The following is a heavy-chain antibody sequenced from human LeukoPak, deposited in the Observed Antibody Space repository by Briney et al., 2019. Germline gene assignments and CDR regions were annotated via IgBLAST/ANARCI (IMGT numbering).Heavy chain of an antibody. J-gene: IGHJ6*02. CDR2: IIPILGIA. Sequence: SVKVSCKASGGTFSSYAISWVRQAPGQGLEWMGRIIPILGIANYAQKFQGRVTITADKSTSTAYMELSSLRSEDTAVYYCARSRISRSMIVVVPRYYYGMDVWGQGTTVTVSS. CDR3: ARSRISRSMIVVVPRYYYGMDV. V-gene: IGHV1-69*04. CDR1: GGTFSSYA. D-gene: IGHD3-22*01.